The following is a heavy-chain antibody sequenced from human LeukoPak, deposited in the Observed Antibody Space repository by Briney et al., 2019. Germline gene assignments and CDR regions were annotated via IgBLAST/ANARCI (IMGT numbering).Heavy chain of an antibody. CDR2: IYSGGST. Sequence: GRSLRLSCGASGFTFTDAWMNWARQAPGKGLEWVSVIYSGGSTYYADSVKGRFTITRDNSKNTVYLQMNSLRAEDTAVYYCARDSETETGWYYYGMDVWGQGTTVTVSS. J-gene: IGHJ6*02. D-gene: IGHD1-1*01. CDR1: GFTFTDAW. V-gene: IGHV3-53*01. CDR3: ARDSETETGWYYYGMDV.